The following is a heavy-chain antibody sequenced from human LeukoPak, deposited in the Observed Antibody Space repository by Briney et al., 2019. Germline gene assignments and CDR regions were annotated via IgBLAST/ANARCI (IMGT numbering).Heavy chain of an antibody. J-gene: IGHJ5*02. CDR2: IHPGDSDT. D-gene: IGHD6-6*01. Sequence: GESLKISCRGSGYSFTRQWIGWVRQVPGKGLEWMGIIHPGDSDTRYSPSFQGQVTISADKSISTAYLQWSSLKASDTAMYYCARRWYSSSSGNWFDPWGQGTLVTVSS. CDR3: ARRWYSSSSGNWFDP. V-gene: IGHV5-51*01. CDR1: GYSFTRQW.